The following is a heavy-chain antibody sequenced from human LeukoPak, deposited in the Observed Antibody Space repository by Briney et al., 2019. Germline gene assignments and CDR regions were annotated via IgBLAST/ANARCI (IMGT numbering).Heavy chain of an antibody. J-gene: IGHJ4*02. CDR1: GFTFSSYA. D-gene: IGHD2-15*01. V-gene: IGHV3-23*01. CDR2: ISGSGGRT. Sequence: PGGSLRPSCAGSGFTFSSYAMTWVRQAPGKGLEWVSVISGSGGRTNYADSVKGRFTISRDTSKNKLYLQMNSLRAGDTAVFYCARTGPQGYCSGGSCYAYFDSWGPGTLVTVSS. CDR3: ARTGPQGYCSGGSCYAYFDS.